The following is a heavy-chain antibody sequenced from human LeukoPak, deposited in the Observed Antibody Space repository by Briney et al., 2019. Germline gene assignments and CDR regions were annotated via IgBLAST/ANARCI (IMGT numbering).Heavy chain of an antibody. CDR1: GDSMRSFY. D-gene: IGHD3-16*01. J-gene: IGHJ5*02. CDR3: ARGDLYDGGGRNWFDP. CDR2: IHTSGTT. Sequence: SETLSLTCTVSGDSMRSFYWSFIRQPAGKGLEWIRRIHTSGTTWYNASLKSRVAISVDTSKNQFSLRLTSVTAADTAVYYCARGDLYDGGGRNWFDPWGQGTLVTVSS. V-gene: IGHV4-4*07.